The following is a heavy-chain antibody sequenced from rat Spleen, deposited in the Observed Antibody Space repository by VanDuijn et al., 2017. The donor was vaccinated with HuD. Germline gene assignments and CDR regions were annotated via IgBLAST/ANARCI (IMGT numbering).Heavy chain of an antibody. CDR1: GFTFSNYY. Sequence: EVQLVESGGGLVQPGRSMKLSCVVSGFTFSNYYMAWVRQAPKKGLEWVATITSAGSSTYYRDSVKGRFTISRDNAKSTLYLQMNSLRSEDTATYYCARRHYGYTDYFDYWGQGVMVTVSS. CDR3: ARRHYGYTDYFDY. V-gene: IGHV5-7*01. CDR2: ITSAGSST. J-gene: IGHJ2*01. D-gene: IGHD1-9*01.